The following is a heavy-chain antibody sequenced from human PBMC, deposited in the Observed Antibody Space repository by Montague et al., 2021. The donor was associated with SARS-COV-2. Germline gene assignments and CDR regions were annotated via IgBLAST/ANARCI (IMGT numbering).Heavy chain of an antibody. CDR2: IHHGGST. Sequence: SETLSLTCAVHGGSFSTYSWNWIRQPPGKGLEWIGVIHHGGSTNSNPSLKSRVTISADTSKTQFSLKLTFVAAADAAVSYCARLGDGVVPSPILGVGPYYSYYDVDVWGKGTTVTVSS. J-gene: IGHJ6*03. V-gene: IGHV4-34*01. CDR1: GGSFSTYS. CDR3: ARLGDGVVPSPILGVGPYYSYYDVDV. D-gene: IGHD3-10*01.